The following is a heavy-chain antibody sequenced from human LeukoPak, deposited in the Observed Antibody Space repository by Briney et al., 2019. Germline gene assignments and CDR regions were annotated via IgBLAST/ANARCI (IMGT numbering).Heavy chain of an antibody. CDR2: IYSDGGT. J-gene: IGHJ4*02. Sequence: GGSLRLSCAASVFTISNNYMSLVRQAPGEGLEWDSFIYSDGGTSYADSVKGQFTISRDNCKNTLYLQMNSLRAEDTAVYYCAKGIRRPLYSGYDYWGQGALVTVSS. CDR3: AKGIRRPLYSGYDY. D-gene: IGHD5-12*01. V-gene: IGHV3-53*01. CDR1: VFTISNNY.